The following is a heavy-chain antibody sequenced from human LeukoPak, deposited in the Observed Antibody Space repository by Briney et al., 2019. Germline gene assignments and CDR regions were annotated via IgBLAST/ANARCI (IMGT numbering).Heavy chain of an antibody. Sequence: GGSLRLSCAASGFTVSSNYMSWVRQAPGKGLEWVPAMSAGGESTYYADSAKGRFTISRDNSKNTLYLQMNSLRAEDTAIYYCAKDYYDSSGSRFDYWGQGTLDTVSS. CDR2: MSAGGEST. CDR3: AKDYYDSSGSRFDY. CDR1: GFTVSSNY. J-gene: IGHJ4*02. D-gene: IGHD3-22*01. V-gene: IGHV3-53*01.